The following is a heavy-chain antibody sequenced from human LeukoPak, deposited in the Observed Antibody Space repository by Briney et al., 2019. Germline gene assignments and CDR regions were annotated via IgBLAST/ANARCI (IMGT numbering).Heavy chain of an antibody. D-gene: IGHD1-26*01. CDR1: GFTFSNYA. CDR2: ISGSGGST. Sequence: GGSLRLSCAASGFTFSNYAMSWVRQAPGKGLEWVSSISGSGGSTYYVDSVKGRFTISRDNSKNTLYLQMNSLRAEDTAVYYCAKDQYSGSYYWFDPWGQGTLVTVSS. CDR3: AKDQYSGSYYWFDP. V-gene: IGHV3-23*01. J-gene: IGHJ5*02.